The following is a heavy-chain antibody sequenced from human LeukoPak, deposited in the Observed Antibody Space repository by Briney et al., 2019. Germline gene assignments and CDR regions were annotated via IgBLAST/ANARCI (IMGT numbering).Heavy chain of an antibody. CDR2: ISGSGGST. J-gene: IGHJ4*02. D-gene: IGHD3-3*01. Sequence: GGSLRLSCAASGFTFSSYAMSWVRQAPGKGLEWVSAISGSGGSTYYADSVKGRFAISRDNSKNTLYLQMNSLRAEDTAVYYCAKGGLLRFLEWFFDYWGQGTLVTVSS. CDR1: GFTFSSYA. V-gene: IGHV3-23*01. CDR3: AKGGLLRFLEWFFDY.